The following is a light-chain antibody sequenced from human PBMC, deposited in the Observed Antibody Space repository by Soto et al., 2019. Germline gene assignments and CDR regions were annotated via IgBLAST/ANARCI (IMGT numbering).Light chain of an antibody. Sequence: EIVMKQSPATLSVSPGERATLSCSASQSVSSNLAWYQQKPGQAPRLLIYGASTRATGIPARFSGSGAGTEFTLTISSLQSEDFAVYYCQQYNNWPLTCGQGTKVDIK. CDR3: QQYNNWPLT. CDR1: QSVSSN. V-gene: IGKV3-15*01. J-gene: IGKJ1*01. CDR2: GAS.